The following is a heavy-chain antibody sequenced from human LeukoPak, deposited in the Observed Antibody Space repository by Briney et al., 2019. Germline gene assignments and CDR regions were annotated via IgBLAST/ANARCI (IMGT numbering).Heavy chain of an antibody. Sequence: GGSVRLSCAASEFTFSRYWMHWVRQVPGKGLVWVSRINSDGSSTIYADSVKGRSTISRDNAKNTLYLQMNSLRVEDTAVYYCASYSSGWGWGQGTLVTVSS. J-gene: IGHJ4*02. V-gene: IGHV3-74*01. CDR1: EFTFSRYW. CDR2: INSDGSST. D-gene: IGHD6-19*01. CDR3: ASYSSGWG.